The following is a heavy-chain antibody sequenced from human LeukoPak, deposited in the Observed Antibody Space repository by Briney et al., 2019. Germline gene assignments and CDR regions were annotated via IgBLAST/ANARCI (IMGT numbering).Heavy chain of an antibody. CDR2: IYYSGNT. D-gene: IGHD6-13*01. CDR1: GGSISSYY. CDR3: ARQQLYQLYDLDY. V-gene: IGHV4-59*01. Sequence: SETLSLTCTVSGGSISSYYWSWIRQPPGKGLEWIGYIYYSGNTNYNPSLKRRVTISVDTSKTQSSLSLSSVHAADPAVYYCARQQLYQLYDLDYWGQGTLVTVSS. J-gene: IGHJ4*02.